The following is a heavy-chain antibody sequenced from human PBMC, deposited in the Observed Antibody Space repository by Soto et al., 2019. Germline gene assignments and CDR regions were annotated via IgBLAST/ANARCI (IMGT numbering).Heavy chain of an antibody. CDR2: IYCSGST. CDR3: ARVLTLYSSSFDY. CDR1: GGSISSGGYY. Sequence: SATRSLTCTVSGGSISSGGYYWSWIRQHPGKGLEWIGYIYCSGSTYYNPSLKSRVTISVDTSKNQFSLKLSSVTAADTAVYYCARVLTLYSSSFDYWGQGTLVTVSS. V-gene: IGHV4-31*03. D-gene: IGHD6-6*01. J-gene: IGHJ4*02.